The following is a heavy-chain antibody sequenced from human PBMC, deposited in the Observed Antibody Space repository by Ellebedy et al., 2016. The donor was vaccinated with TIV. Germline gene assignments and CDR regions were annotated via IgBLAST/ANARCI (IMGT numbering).Heavy chain of an antibody. Sequence: GGSLRLXXAASGFTFSRYGMHWVRQAPGQGLEWLAVISYLSSNIFYADSVRGRFIISRDNSMNTLYLQMNGLRPEDTAVYYCASKLDASLGDDYWGQGTLVTVSS. CDR3: ASKLDASLGDDY. CDR2: ISYLSSNI. D-gene: IGHD5-18*01. J-gene: IGHJ4*02. CDR1: GFTFSRYG. V-gene: IGHV3-30*03.